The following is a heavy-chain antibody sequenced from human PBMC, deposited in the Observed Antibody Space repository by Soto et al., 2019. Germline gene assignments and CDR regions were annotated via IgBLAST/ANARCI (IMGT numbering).Heavy chain of an antibody. J-gene: IGHJ4*02. D-gene: IGHD2-2*01. CDR2: IKQDGSDK. CDR3: ARDPLRYCRSSTCYVGFDY. CDR1: GFTFSGFW. Sequence: PGGSLRLSCVASGFTFSGFWMSWVRQAPGKRLMWVASIKQDGSDKYYVDSVKGRFTISRDNARNSLYLQLNSLRAEDTAVYYCARDPLRYCRSSTCYVGFDYWGQGTLVTVSS. V-gene: IGHV3-7*01.